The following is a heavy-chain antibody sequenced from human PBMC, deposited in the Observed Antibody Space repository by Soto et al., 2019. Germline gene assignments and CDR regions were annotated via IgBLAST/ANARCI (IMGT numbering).Heavy chain of an antibody. CDR2: IYYSGST. Sequence: SETLSLTCTVSGGSISSGDYYWSWIRQHPGKGLEWIGYIYYSGSTYYNPSLKSRVTISVDTSKNQFSLKLSSVTAADTAVHYCASSHSSSWADYWGQGTLVTVSS. V-gene: IGHV4-31*03. CDR3: ASSHSSSWADY. D-gene: IGHD6-13*01. CDR1: GGSISSGDYY. J-gene: IGHJ4*02.